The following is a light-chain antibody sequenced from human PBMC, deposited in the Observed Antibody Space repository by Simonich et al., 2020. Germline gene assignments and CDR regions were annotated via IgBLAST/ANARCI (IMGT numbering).Light chain of an antibody. J-gene: IGLJ3*02. V-gene: IGLV2-23*01. Sequence: QSALTQPASVSGSPGQSITISCTGTSSDVGGYNLVSWYQQHPGKAPKLMINEGSKRPSGVSNRFSGSKSVNTASLTISGLQAEDEADYYCCSYAGSSNWVFGGGTKLTVL. CDR3: CSYAGSSNWV. CDR1: SSDVGGYNL. CDR2: EGS.